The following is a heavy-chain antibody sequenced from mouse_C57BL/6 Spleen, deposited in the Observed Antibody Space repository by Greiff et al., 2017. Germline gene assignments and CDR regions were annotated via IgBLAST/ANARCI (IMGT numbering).Heavy chain of an antibody. J-gene: IGHJ2*01. CDR2: IYPSDSET. Sequence: QVQLQQSGAELVRPGSSVKLSCKASGYTFTSYWMDWVKQRPGQGLEWIGNIYPSDSETHYNQKFKDKATLTVDKSSSTAYMQLSSLTSEDSAVYYCARSSYGVGKGYWGQGTTLTVSS. V-gene: IGHV1-61*01. CDR3: ARSSYGVGKGY. D-gene: IGHD1-1*01. CDR1: GYTFTSYW.